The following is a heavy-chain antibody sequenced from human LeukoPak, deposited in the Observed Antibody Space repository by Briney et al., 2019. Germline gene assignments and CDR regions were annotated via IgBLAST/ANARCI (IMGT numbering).Heavy chain of an antibody. D-gene: IGHD1-7*01. Sequence: GASVKVSCKASGYTFTCSYIHWVRQAPGQGLEWMGWINAGTGNTKYSQKFQGRVTITRDTSASTAYMELSSLRSEDTAVYYCARGGYNWNYKDWGQGTLVTVSS. V-gene: IGHV1-3*01. CDR3: ARGGYNWNYKD. CDR2: INAGTGNT. CDR1: GYTFTCSY. J-gene: IGHJ4*02.